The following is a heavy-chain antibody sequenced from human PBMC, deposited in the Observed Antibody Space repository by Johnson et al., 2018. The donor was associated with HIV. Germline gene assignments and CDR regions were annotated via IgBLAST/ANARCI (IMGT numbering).Heavy chain of an antibody. D-gene: IGHD3-10*01. CDR3: ARSWAYYYALTDAFDI. Sequence: VQLVESGGGVVQPGRSLRLSCAASGFTFSSYAMHWVRQAPGKGLEWVANIKQDGSEKYYVDSVKGRFTISRDNAKNSLYLQMNSLRAEDTAVYYCARSWAYYYALTDAFDIWGQGTMVTVSS. V-gene: IGHV3-7*01. J-gene: IGHJ3*02. CDR1: GFTFSSYA. CDR2: IKQDGSEK.